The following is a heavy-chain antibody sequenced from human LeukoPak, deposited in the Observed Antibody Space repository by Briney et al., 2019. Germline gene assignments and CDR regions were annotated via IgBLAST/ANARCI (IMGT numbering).Heavy chain of an antibody. V-gene: IGHV1-2*02. CDR3: ARDLGYRGGWFDP. CDR2: INANSGGT. D-gene: IGHD1-26*01. J-gene: IGHJ5*02. CDR1: GYTFTGYY. Sequence: GASVKVSCKASGYTFTGYYMHWVRQAPGQGLEWMGSINANSGGTNYAQKFQDRVTMTRDTSISTAYKELSRLRSDDTAVYYCARDLGYRGGWFDPWGQGTLVTVSS.